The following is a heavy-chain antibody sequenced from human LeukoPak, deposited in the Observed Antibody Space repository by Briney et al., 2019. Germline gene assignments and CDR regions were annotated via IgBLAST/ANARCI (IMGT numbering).Heavy chain of an antibody. CDR3: AREVADSGYDIPSGDY. D-gene: IGHD5-12*01. Sequence: GASVKVSCKASGYTFTSYFMHWVRQAPGQGLEWMGIINPSGGSTSYAQKFQGRVTMTRDTSTSTVYMELSSLRSEDTAVYYCAREVADSGYDIPSGDYWGQGTLVTVSS. CDR2: INPSGGST. V-gene: IGHV1-46*01. CDR1: GYTFTSYF. J-gene: IGHJ4*02.